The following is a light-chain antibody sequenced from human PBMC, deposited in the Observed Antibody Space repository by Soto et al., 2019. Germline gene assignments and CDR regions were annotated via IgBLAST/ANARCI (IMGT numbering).Light chain of an antibody. V-gene: IGKV1-39*01. CDR3: QQSYSTPYT. CDR2: AAG. Sequence: DIQMTQSPSSLSASVGDRVTITCRASQSISSYLNWYQQRPGKAPKLLIYAAGVLQSGVPSRFSNSGSGTDSNLTIRSLQPEDFATYYCQQSYSTPYTFGQGAKLEIK. J-gene: IGKJ2*01. CDR1: QSISSY.